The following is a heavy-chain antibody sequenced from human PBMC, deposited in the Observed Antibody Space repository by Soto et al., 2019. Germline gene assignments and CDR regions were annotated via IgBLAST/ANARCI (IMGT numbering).Heavy chain of an antibody. Sequence: PGGSLRLSCAASGFTFSGNAMMWVRQAPGKGLEWVSGVNDNGGSTYYADSVKGRFTISRDNSRNTVSLQMNSLRVEDTARYYCAKEWFGELQDWGQGTLVTVSS. CDR2: VNDNGGST. V-gene: IGHV3-23*01. J-gene: IGHJ4*02. CDR1: GFTFSGNA. D-gene: IGHD3-10*01. CDR3: AKEWFGELQD.